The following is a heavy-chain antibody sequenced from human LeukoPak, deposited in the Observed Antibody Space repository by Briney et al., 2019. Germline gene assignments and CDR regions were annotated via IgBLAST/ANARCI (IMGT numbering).Heavy chain of an antibody. V-gene: IGHV4-34*01. CDR1: RGSFSDYF. Sequence: PSETLSLTCSVYRGSFSDYFWSWIRQSPGKGLEWIGEIDDGGNTNYNPSLMSRVIVSMEKSKKQFSLVMRSVAAADTAVYYCARFSRITWGDWGDAFDIWGQGTTVIVSS. D-gene: IGHD2-21*02. CDR3: ARFSRITWGDWGDAFDI. CDR2: IDDGGNT. J-gene: IGHJ3*02.